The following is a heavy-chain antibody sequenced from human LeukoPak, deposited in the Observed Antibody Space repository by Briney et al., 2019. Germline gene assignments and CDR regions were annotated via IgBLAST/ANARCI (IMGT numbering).Heavy chain of an antibody. D-gene: IGHD3-3*02. V-gene: IGHV4-34*01. CDR1: GGSFSDYH. Sequence: PSETLSLTCAVYGGSFSDYHWTWIRQPSGKGLEWIGEINHSGSTNYNPSLKSRVTISVDTPKNQFSLKLSSVTAADTALYYCARGLYWHGDYYYYMDVWGKGTTVTVSS. CDR3: ARGLYWHGDYYYYMDV. CDR2: INHSGST. J-gene: IGHJ6*03.